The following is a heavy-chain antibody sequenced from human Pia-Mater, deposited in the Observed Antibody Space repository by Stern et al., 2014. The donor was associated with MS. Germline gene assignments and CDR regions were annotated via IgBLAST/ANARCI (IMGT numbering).Heavy chain of an antibody. D-gene: IGHD5-18*01. V-gene: IGHV3-15*01. CDR1: GFTFSNAW. CDR2: IKSETDGGTT. CDR3: TTHKGYPDY. J-gene: IGHJ4*02. Sequence: VQLGQSGGGLVKPGGSLRLSCAASGFTFSNAWMTWGRQAPGKGLEWVGRIKSETDGGTTDYAAPVKGRFTISRDDSKNTLYLQMNSLKTEDTAVYYCTTHKGYPDYWGQGTLVTVSS.